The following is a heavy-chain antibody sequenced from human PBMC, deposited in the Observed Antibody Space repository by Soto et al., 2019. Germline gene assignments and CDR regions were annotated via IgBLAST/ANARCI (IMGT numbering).Heavy chain of an antibody. V-gene: IGHV1-46*03. D-gene: IGHD6-19*01. CDR2: INPSGGST. CDR1: GYTSTSYY. J-gene: IGHJ4*02. Sequence: ASVKVSCKASGYTSTSYYMHWVRQAPGQGLEWMGIINPSGGSTSYAQKFQGRVTMTRDTSTSTVYMELSSLRSEDTAVYYCASTGYSSGWYGSKNWYYFDYWGQGTLVTVSS. CDR3: ASTGYSSGWYGSKNWYYFDY.